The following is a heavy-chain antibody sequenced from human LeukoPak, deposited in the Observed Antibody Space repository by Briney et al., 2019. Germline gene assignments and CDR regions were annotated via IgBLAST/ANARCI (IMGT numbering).Heavy chain of an antibody. D-gene: IGHD6-6*01. J-gene: IGHJ4*02. V-gene: IGHV3-11*06. CDR1: GFTFSDYY. CDR3: ARNHRIGTIAARRGYDFDY. CDR2: ISSSSSYT. Sequence: GGSLRLSCAASGFTFSDYYMSWIRQAPGKGLEWVSYISSSSSYTNYADSVKGRFTISRDNAKNSLYLQMNSLRAEDTAVYYCARNHRIGTIAARRGYDFDYWGQGTLVTVSS.